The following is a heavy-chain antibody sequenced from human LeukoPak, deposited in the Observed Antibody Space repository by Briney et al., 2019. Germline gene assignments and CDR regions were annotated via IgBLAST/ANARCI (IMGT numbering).Heavy chain of an antibody. CDR1: GYTFTSYG. CDR3: ASNTGSDSSGYAY. J-gene: IGHJ4*02. V-gene: IGHV1-18*01. CDR2: ISAFNGDT. D-gene: IGHD3-22*01. Sequence: ASVKVSCKASGYTFTSYGITWVRQAPGQGLEGMGWISAFNGDTNYAQKLQGRVTMTTETSTSTVYMELRSLRSNDTAVYYCASNTGSDSSGYAYWGQGTLVTVSS.